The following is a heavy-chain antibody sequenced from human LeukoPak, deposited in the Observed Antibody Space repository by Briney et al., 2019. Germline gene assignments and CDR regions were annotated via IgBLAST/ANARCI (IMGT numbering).Heavy chain of an antibody. Sequence: ASVKVSCKASGYTFTSYGISWVRQAPGQGLEWMGWISAYNGNTNYAQKLQGRVTMTTDTSTSTAYMELRSLRSDDTAVYYCARGVDYYDSSGPDFDCWGQGTLVTVSS. CDR2: ISAYNGNT. V-gene: IGHV1-18*01. J-gene: IGHJ4*02. CDR3: ARGVDYYDSSGPDFDC. D-gene: IGHD3-22*01. CDR1: GYTFTSYG.